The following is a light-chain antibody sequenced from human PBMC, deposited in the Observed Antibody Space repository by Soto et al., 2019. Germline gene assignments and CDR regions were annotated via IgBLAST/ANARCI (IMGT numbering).Light chain of an antibody. J-gene: IGKJ2*02. CDR3: QQYGSSACT. CDR2: GAS. CDR1: QSVSSNY. Sequence: EIVLTQSPGTLSLSPGERATLSCRASQSVSSNYLGWYQQKPGQAPRLLIYGASSRATGIPDRFSGSGSGTAFTLTISRLEPADFAVYYCQQYGSSACTFGQGTKLEIK. V-gene: IGKV3-20*01.